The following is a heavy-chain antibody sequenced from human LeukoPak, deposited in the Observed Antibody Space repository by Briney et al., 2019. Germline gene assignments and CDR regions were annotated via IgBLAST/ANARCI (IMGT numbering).Heavy chain of an antibody. Sequence: PGGSLRLSCAASGFTFSSYGMHWVRQAPGKGLEWVAVISYDGSNKYYADSVKGRFTISRDNSKNTLYMQMNSLRAEDTAVYYCARDLSAGGLTIFGVVGGAFDIWGQGTMVTVSS. CDR1: GFTFSSYG. CDR2: ISYDGSNK. CDR3: ARDLSAGGLTIFGVVGGAFDI. J-gene: IGHJ3*02. V-gene: IGHV3-30*19. D-gene: IGHD3-3*01.